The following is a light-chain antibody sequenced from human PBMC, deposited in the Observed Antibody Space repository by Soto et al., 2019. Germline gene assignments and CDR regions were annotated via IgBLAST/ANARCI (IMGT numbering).Light chain of an antibody. J-gene: IGLJ1*01. CDR2: DVS. CDR3: CSYTTSNTRQIV. CDR1: SSDVGGYNY. Sequence: QSALTQPASVSGSPGQSITISCTGTSSDVGGYNYVSWYQHHPGKAPKLMIYDVSNRPSGVSNCFSGSKSGNTASLTISGLQPEDEADYYCCSYTTSNTRQIVFGTGTKVTVL. V-gene: IGLV2-14*03.